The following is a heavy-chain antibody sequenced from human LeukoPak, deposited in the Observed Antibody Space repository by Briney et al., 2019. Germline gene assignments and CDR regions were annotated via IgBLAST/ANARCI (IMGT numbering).Heavy chain of an antibody. J-gene: IGHJ4*02. CDR3: ARTYYDSSGYPSYFDY. CDR1: GGSISSYY. V-gene: IGHV4-59*01. CDR2: IYYSGST. D-gene: IGHD3-22*01. Sequence: NPSETLSLTCTVSGGSISSYYWSWIRQPPGKGLEWIGYIYYSGSTNYNPSLKSRVTISVDTSKNQFSLKLSSVTAADTAVYYCARTYYDSSGYPSYFDYWGQGTLVTVSS.